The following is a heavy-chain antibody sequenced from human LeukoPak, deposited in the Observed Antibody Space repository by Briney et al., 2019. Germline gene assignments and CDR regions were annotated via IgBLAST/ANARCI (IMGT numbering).Heavy chain of an antibody. CDR2: INPSGGST. CDR1: GYTFTSYY. V-gene: IGHV1-46*01. Sequence: ASVKVSCKASGYTFTSYYMHWVRQALGQGLEWMGIINPSGGSTSYAQKFQGRVTMTRDTSTSTVYMELSSLRSEDTAVHYCARDPSPDSSGYYPDDYWGQGTLVTVSS. CDR3: ARDPSPDSSGYYPDDY. J-gene: IGHJ4*02. D-gene: IGHD3-22*01.